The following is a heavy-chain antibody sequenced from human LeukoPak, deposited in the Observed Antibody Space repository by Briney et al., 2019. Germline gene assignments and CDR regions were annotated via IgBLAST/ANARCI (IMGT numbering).Heavy chain of an antibody. CDR1: GFTFRSHA. CDR2: INHSGST. CDR3: ARLRRTYYYGSGSYGPFDY. D-gene: IGHD3-10*01. Sequence: PGGSLRLSCVGSGFTFRSHAMSWVRQAPGKGLEWIGEINHSGSTNYNPSLKSRVTISVDTSKNQFSLKLSSVSAADTAVYYCARLRRTYYYGSGSYGPFDYWGQGTLVTVSS. J-gene: IGHJ4*02. V-gene: IGHV4-34*01.